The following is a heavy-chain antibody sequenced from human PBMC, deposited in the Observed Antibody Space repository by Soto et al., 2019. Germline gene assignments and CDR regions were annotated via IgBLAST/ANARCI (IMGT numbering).Heavy chain of an antibody. V-gene: IGHV1-2*02. J-gene: IGHJ6*03. CDR2: INPNGGAT. CDR1: GDSFNDYY. D-gene: IGHD5-12*01. CDR3: ARERGGATATLDYNYFYMDV. Sequence: VQLAQSGAEVKKPGASVKVSCKTSGDSFNDYYIHWVRQAPGQGLEWMGWINPNGGATKYAQKLQGRVTVTRDTSIRTVYMELSSLRSDDPAVYYCARERGGATATLDYNYFYMDVW.